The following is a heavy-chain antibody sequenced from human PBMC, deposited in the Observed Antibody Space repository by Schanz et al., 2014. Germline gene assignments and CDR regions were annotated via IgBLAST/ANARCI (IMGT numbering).Heavy chain of an antibody. CDR2: IWYDGSNN. J-gene: IGHJ3*02. V-gene: IGHV3-33*08. CDR3: ARDQYCFGSGSPFDI. D-gene: IGHD3-10*01. Sequence: QVQLVESGGGVVQPGRSLRLSCAASGITLSGYGMHWVRQAPGKGLEWVAIIWYDGSNNYYADSVKGRFTISRDTSKNTLYLLLNSLRAEDTAVYYCARDQYCFGSGSPFDIWGQGTMVTVSS. CDR1: GITLSGYG.